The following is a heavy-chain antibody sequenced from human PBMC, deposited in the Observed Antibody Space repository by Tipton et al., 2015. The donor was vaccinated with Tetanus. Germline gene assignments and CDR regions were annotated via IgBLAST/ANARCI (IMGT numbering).Heavy chain of an antibody. CDR2: ISSSSSTI. Sequence: GSLRLSCAASGFTFSRFSLNWVRQAPGKGLEWVSYISSSSSTIYYADSVKGRFTISRDNAKNSLYLQMNSLRAEDTAVYYCARDSGGWDYYYYGMDVWGQGTTVTVSS. CDR1: GFTFSRFS. J-gene: IGHJ6*02. V-gene: IGHV3-48*01. D-gene: IGHD6-19*01. CDR3: ARDSGGWDYYYYGMDV.